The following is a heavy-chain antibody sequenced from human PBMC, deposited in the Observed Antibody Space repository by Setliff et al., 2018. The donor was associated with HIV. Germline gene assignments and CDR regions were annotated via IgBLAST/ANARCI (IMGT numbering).Heavy chain of an antibody. CDR3: VRSGGFGELYGF. CDR2: IYPGDSDA. V-gene: IGHV5-51*01. CDR1: GYTFTNYW. Sequence: PGESLKISCRASGYTFTNYWIGWVRQMPGKGLEWIGVIYPGDSDARYGPSFQGQVTISADKSISTAYLQWSSLKASDTAIYYCVRSGGFGELYGFWGQGTLVTVSS. J-gene: IGHJ4*02. D-gene: IGHD3-10*01.